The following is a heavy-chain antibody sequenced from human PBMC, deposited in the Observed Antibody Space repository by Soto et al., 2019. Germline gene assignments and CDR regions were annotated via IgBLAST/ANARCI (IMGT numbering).Heavy chain of an antibody. CDR1: GFTFSHAC. D-gene: IGHD2-15*01. CDR3: CVVKRRDQYSTSGYWFDP. J-gene: IGHJ5*02. CDR2: IKSKTDGETK. V-gene: IGHV3-15*01. Sequence: XGSLRLTCAASGFTFSHACMSGVRQAPGKGLEWVGRIKSKTDGETKDYGAPVRGRFTISRDDSKDTLYLQMNSLRIEDTAVYYCCVVKRRDQYSTSGYWFDPWGPGTLVTVPS.